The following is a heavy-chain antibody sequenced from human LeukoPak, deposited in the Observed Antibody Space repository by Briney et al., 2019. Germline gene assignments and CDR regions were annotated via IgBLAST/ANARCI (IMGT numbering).Heavy chain of an antibody. V-gene: IGHV4-61*01. D-gene: IGHD3-22*01. J-gene: IGHJ3*01. CDR1: GGSVSGGSYY. Sequence: PSETLSLTCTVSGGSVSGGSYYWSWIRQPPGKGLEWIGYVYYSGSTNYNPSLKSRVTISLDASKNQFSLKLSSVTAADTAVYYCARDNYYEGAFDVWGQGTMVTVSS. CDR3: ARDNYYEGAFDV. CDR2: VYYSGST.